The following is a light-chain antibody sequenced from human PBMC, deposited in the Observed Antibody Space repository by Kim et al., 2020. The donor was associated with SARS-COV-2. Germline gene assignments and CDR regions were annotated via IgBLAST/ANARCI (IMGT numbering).Light chain of an antibody. J-gene: IGLJ3*02. V-gene: IGLV1-47*01. CDR2: SND. Sequence: GQKVTISCSGSSSKIGSNHVYWYQQLPGAAPKVLVYSNDQRPSGVPDRFSGSKSGTSASLGISGLRSEDEADYYCAAWDDSLRGRVFGGGTKVTVL. CDR3: AAWDDSLRGRV. CDR1: SSKIGSNH.